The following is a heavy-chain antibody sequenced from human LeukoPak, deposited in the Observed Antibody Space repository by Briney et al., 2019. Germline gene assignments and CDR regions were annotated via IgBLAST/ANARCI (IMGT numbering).Heavy chain of an antibody. J-gene: IGHJ6*03. CDR3: ARDTSGWYSKYYYYMDV. D-gene: IGHD6-19*01. V-gene: IGHV4-59*01. CDR1: GGSISSYY. CDR2: IYYSGST. Sequence: SETLSLTCTVSGGSISSYYWSWIRQPPGKGLEWIGYIYYSGSTNYNPSLKSRVTIPVDTSKNQFSLKLSSVTAADTTVYYCARDTSGWYSKYYYYMDVWGKGTTVTVSS.